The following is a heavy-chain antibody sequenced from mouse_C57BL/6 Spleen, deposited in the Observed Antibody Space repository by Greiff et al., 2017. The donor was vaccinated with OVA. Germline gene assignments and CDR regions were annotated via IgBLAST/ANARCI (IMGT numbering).Heavy chain of an antibody. CDR1: GFTFSDYG. V-gene: IGHV5-17*01. CDR2: ISSGSSTI. Sequence: EVNLVESGGGLVKPGGSLKLSCAASGFTFSDYGMHWVRQAPEKGLEWVAYISSGSSTIYYADTVKGRFTISRDNAKNTLFLQMTSLRSEDTAMYYCARPPTYYSNSHYFDYWGQGTTLTVSS. CDR3: ARPPTYYSNSHYFDY. D-gene: IGHD2-5*01. J-gene: IGHJ2*01.